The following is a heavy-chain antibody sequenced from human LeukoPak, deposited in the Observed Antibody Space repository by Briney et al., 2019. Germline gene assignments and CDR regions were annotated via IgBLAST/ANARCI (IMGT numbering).Heavy chain of an antibody. D-gene: IGHD3-10*01. CDR1: GFTVSSNY. J-gene: IGHJ6*03. Sequence: GGSLRLSCAASGFTVSSNYMSWVRQAPGKGLEWVSVIYSGSSTYYADSVKGRFTISRDNSKNTLYLQMNSLRAEDTAVYYCARVVRGVIITRNYYYYYYMDVWGKGTTVTISS. V-gene: IGHV3-53*01. CDR2: IYSGSST. CDR3: ARVVRGVIITRNYYYYYYMDV.